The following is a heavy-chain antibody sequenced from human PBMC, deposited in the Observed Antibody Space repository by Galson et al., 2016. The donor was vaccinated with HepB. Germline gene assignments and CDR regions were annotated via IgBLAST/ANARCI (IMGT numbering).Heavy chain of an antibody. J-gene: IGHJ4*02. Sequence: SLRLSCAASGFTFSSYAMNWVRLPPGKGLEWVSLISDSGGATYYADSVKGRFTISRDNSKNTVFLQVSSLRAEDTAVYYCAKGTTITDYWGQGTLVTVSS. CDR2: ISDSGGAT. CDR1: GFTFSSYA. CDR3: AKGTTITDY. D-gene: IGHD1-1*01. V-gene: IGHV3-23*01.